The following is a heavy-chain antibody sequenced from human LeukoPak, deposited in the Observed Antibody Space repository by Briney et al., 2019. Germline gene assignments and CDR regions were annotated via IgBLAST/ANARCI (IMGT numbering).Heavy chain of an antibody. J-gene: IGHJ4*02. CDR3: ARDGYLAVDY. D-gene: IGHD2-2*03. V-gene: IGHV4-39*07. CDR1: GGSISSSTYY. CDR2: IYYSGNT. Sequence: SETLSLTCTVSGGSISSSTYYWGWIRQPPGKGLEWIGNIYYSGNTYYNPSLESRVTISVDTSKNQFSLKLSSVTAADTAVYYCARDGYLAVDYWGQGTLLTVSS.